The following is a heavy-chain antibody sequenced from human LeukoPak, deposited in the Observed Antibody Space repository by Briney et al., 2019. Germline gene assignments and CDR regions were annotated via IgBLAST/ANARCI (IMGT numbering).Heavy chain of an antibody. CDR3: ASTYDSSGYALDY. J-gene: IGHJ4*02. Sequence: SVKVSCKASGGTFNSYAISWVRQAPGQGREGMGRIIPILGIANYAQKFQGRVTITADKSTSTAYMELSSLRSEDTAVYYCASTYDSSGYALDYRGQGTLVTVSS. CDR2: IIPILGIA. D-gene: IGHD3-22*01. V-gene: IGHV1-69*04. CDR1: GGTFNSYA.